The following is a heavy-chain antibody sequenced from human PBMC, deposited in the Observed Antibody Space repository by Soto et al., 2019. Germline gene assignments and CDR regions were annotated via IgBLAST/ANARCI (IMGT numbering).Heavy chain of an antibody. Sequence: SVKVSCKASGGTFSSYAISWVRQAPGQGLEWMGGIIPIFGTANYAQKFQGRVTITADESTSTAYMELSSLRSEGTAVYYCARSGTPITMVRGVTDHYYGMDVWGQGTTVTVSS. J-gene: IGHJ6*02. CDR3: ARSGTPITMVRGVTDHYYGMDV. CDR2: IIPIFGTA. CDR1: GGTFSSYA. V-gene: IGHV1-69*13. D-gene: IGHD3-10*01.